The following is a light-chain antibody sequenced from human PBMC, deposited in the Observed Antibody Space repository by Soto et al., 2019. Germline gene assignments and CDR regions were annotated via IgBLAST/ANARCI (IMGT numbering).Light chain of an antibody. CDR2: KAS. CDR3: RQYTSYSGT. CDR1: QSISTW. J-gene: IGKJ1*01. Sequence: DIQMTQSPSTLSASVGDRVTITCRASQSISTWLAWYQQKPGKAPKLLIYKASSLESGVPSRFSGSGSGTEFTLTISSRQPDDFATYYCRQYTSYSGTFGQGTKVEIK. V-gene: IGKV1-5*03.